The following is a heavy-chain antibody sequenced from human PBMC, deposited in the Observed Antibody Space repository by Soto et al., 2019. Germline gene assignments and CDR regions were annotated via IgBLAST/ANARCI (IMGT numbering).Heavy chain of an antibody. D-gene: IGHD3-10*01. V-gene: IGHV4-59*08. J-gene: IGHJ5*02. CDR1: GGSLSSYY. CDR2: IYYSGST. CDR3: ARRPITMVRGVNFWFDP. Sequence: PSETLSLTCVVSGGSLSSYYWSWIRQPPGKGLEWIGYIYYSGSTNYNPSLKSRVTISVDTSKNHFSLKLDSVTAADTAVYYCARRPITMVRGVNFWFDPWGQGTLVTVSS.